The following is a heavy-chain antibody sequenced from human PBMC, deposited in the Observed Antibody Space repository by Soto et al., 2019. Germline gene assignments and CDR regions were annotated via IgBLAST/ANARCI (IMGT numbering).Heavy chain of an antibody. CDR2: FDPEDGET. CDR3: ATDIRKLRFYLGGVLDY. V-gene: IGHV1-24*01. J-gene: IGHJ4*02. Sequence: ASVKVSCKVSGYTLTELSMHWVRQAPGKGLEWMGGFDPEDGETIYAQKFQGRVTMTEDTSTDTAYMELSSLRSEDTAVYYCATDIRKLRFYLGGVLDYWGQGTLVTVSS. D-gene: IGHD3-3*01. CDR1: GYTLTELS.